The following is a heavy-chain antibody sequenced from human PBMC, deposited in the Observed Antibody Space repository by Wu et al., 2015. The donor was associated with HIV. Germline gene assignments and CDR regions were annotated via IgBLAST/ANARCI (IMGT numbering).Heavy chain of an antibody. CDR2: ISAYNGNT. V-gene: IGHV1-18*01. CDR3: ARGQIIYYDSSGYYNYYYYGMDV. J-gene: IGHJ6*04. CDR1: GYTFTSYG. Sequence: QVQLVQSGAEVKKPGASVKVSCKASGYTFTSYGISWVRQAPGQGLEWMGWISAYNGNTNYAQKLQGRVTMTTDTSTSTAYMELRSLRSDDTAVYYCARGQIIYYDSSGYYNYYYYGMDVWAKGPTVXVSS. D-gene: IGHD3-22*01.